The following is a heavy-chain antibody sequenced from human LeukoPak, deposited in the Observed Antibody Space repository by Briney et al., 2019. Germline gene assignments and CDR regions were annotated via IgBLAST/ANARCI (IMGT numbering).Heavy chain of an antibody. CDR1: GYTFTGYY. CDR3: ARDQTPTYYYDSRSLDY. Sequence: ASVKVSCKATGYTFTGYYMHWVRQAPGQGLEWMGRINPNSGGTNYAQKFQGRATMTRDTSTSTVYMELSSLRSEDTAVYYCARDQTPTYYYDSRSLDYWGQGTLVTVSS. V-gene: IGHV1-2*06. J-gene: IGHJ4*02. D-gene: IGHD3-22*01. CDR2: INPNSGGT.